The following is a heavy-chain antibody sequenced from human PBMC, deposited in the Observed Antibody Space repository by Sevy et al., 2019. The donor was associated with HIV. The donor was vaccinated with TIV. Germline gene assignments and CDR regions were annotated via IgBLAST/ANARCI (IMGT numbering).Heavy chain of an antibody. CDR3: TRGYYYDSSGYSAY. CDR2: IRSKDYGGAT. V-gene: IGHV3-49*03. J-gene: IGHJ4*02. D-gene: IGHD3-22*01. Sequence: GGSLRLSCTGSGFTFGDYAMSWFRQAPGMGLEWVGFIRSKDYGGATEYAASVKGRFTISRDDSKSIADLQMNSLKTEDTAVYYCTRGYYYDSSGYSAYWGQGTLVTVSS. CDR1: GFTFGDYA.